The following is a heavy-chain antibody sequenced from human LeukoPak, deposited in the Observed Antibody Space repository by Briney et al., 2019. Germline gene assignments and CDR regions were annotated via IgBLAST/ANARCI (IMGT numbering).Heavy chain of an antibody. J-gene: IGHJ2*01. V-gene: IGHV4-30-4*01. CDR1: GGSISSGDYY. CDR2: IYNSGTI. CDR3: ATAPLPATMWNWYFDL. Sequence: SQTLSLTCTVSGGSISSGDYYWSWIRQPPGKGLEWIGYIYNSGTIYYNPSLKSRLTILVDTSRNQFSLRLRSATAADTAVYYCATAPLPATMWNWYFDLWGRGTLVTVSS. D-gene: IGHD2-2*01.